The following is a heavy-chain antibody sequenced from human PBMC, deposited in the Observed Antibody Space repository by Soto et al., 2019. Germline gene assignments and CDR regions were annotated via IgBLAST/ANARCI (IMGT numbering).Heavy chain of an antibody. D-gene: IGHD6-19*01. CDR2: IYYSGST. J-gene: IGHJ2*01. V-gene: IGHV4-31*03. CDR3: ARGGGYSSGPEVWYFDL. CDR1: GGSISSGGYY. Sequence: QVQLQESGPGLVKPSQTLSLTCTVSGGSISSGGYYWSWIRQHPGKGLEWIGYIYYSGSTYYNPSLKSRVTIPVDTSKNQFSLKLGSVTAADTAVYYCARGGGYSSGPEVWYFDLWGRGTLVTVSS.